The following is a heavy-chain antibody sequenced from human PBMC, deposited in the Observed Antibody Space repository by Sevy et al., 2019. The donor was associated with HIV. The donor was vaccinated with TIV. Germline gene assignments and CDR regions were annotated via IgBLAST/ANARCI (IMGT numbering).Heavy chain of an antibody. D-gene: IGHD3-10*01. J-gene: IGHJ3*01. CDR2: IGGRDTGT. V-gene: IGHV3-23*01. CDR1: GFTFSNYA. Sequence: GGSLRLSCEASGFTFSNYAMSWVRQAPGKGLEWVSAIGGRDTGTYYADSVKGRFTISRDNSRNTLFLQMNNLRAEDTAVYYCARPYGSGSWEAFDVWGQGTMVTVSS. CDR3: ARPYGSGSWEAFDV.